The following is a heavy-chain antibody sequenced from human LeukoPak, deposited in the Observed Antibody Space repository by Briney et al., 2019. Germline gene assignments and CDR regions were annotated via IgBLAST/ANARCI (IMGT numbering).Heavy chain of an antibody. Sequence: PGGSLRLSCAASGFTFSNYWMHWVRQAPGNGLVWVSRIKGDGSHTIYADSVKGRFTISRDNAKNTLYLQMKSLRAEDTAVYYCVRDWDHFDFDSWGQGTLVTVSS. CDR2: IKGDGSHT. J-gene: IGHJ5*01. D-gene: IGHD3-9*01. V-gene: IGHV3-74*01. CDR3: VRDWDHFDFDS. CDR1: GFTFSNYW.